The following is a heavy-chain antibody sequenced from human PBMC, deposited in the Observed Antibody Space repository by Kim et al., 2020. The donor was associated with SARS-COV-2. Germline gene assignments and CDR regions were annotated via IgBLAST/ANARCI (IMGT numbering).Heavy chain of an antibody. V-gene: IGHV3-73*01. CDR2: IRSRPNSYAT. CDR1: GFSFSGSV. Sequence: GGSLRLSCAASGFSFSGSVMYWVRQASGKGLEWVGRIRSRPNSYATAYAASVKGRFIISRDDSKNTAYLQMNSLKTEDTAVYYCTREKDYYGSGSYYDALDSWGQGTVVTVSS. J-gene: IGHJ4*02. CDR3: TREKDYYGSGSYYDALDS. D-gene: IGHD3-10*01.